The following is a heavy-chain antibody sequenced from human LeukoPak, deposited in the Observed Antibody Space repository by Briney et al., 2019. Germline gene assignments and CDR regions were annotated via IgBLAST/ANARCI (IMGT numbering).Heavy chain of an antibody. D-gene: IGHD1-26*01. CDR2: ISWSSGSI. CDR1: GFTFDDYA. CDR3: AKDHFTDSGSYSRAGFDY. J-gene: IGHJ4*02. V-gene: IGHV3-9*01. Sequence: PGGSLRLSCAASGFTFDDYAMHWVRQAPGKGLEWVSGISWSSGSIGYADSVKGRFTISRDNAKNSLYLQMNSLRAEDTALYYCAKDHFTDSGSYSRAGFDYWGQGTLVTVSS.